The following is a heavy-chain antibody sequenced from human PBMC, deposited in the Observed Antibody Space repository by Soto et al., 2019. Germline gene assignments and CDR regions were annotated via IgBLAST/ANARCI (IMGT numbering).Heavy chain of an antibody. J-gene: IGHJ4*02. CDR2: ISYDGSSK. Sequence: PGGSLRLSCAASGFTFSSYGMHWVRQAPGKGLEWVAVISYDGSSKYYADSVKGRFTISRDNSKNTLYLQMNSLRAEDTAVYYCAKDSSIAAAGTGVEYFDYWGQGTLVTVSS. CDR3: AKDSSIAAAGTGVEYFDY. D-gene: IGHD6-13*01. V-gene: IGHV3-30*18. CDR1: GFTFSSYG.